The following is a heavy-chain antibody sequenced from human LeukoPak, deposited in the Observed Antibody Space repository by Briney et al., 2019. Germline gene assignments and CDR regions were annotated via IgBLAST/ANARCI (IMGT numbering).Heavy chain of an antibody. CDR1: GASISTYY. J-gene: IGHJ3*02. CDR3: ARRDYYDSSGYYGDAFDI. Sequence: SETLSLTCTVSGASISTYYWNWIRQPPGKGLEWIGYIYYSGSTNYNPSLKSRVTISVDTSKNQFSLKLSSVTAADTAVYYCARRDYYDSSGYYGDAFDIWGQGTIVTVSS. CDR2: IYYSGST. D-gene: IGHD3-22*01. V-gene: IGHV4-59*01.